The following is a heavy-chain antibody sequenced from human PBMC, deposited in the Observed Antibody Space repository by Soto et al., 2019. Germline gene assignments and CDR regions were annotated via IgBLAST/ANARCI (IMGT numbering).Heavy chain of an antibody. V-gene: IGHV2-5*02. CDR1: GFSLSTSGVG. CDR2: IYWDDDK. Sequence: QITLQESGPMLVKPTQTLTLTCNFSGFSLSTSGVGVGWIRQPPGKALEWLAFIYWDDDKRYSTSLESRLSITTDTHKTQVVLSMTNMDPVDTATYYCAVSTPLWLPFQYWGQGTLVTVSS. CDR3: AVSTPLWLPFQY. J-gene: IGHJ4*02. D-gene: IGHD5-12*01.